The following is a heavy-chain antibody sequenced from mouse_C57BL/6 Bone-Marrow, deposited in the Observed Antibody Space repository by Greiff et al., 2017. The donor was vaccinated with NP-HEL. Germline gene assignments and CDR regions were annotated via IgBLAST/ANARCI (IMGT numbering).Heavy chain of an antibody. Sequence: EVKLQESGPELVKPGASVKISCKASGYSFTGYYMNWVKQSPEKSLEWIGEINPSTGGTTYNQKFKAKATLTVDKSSSTAYMQLKSLTSEDSAVYYCARTPLLDYWGQGTSVTVSS. CDR2: INPSTGGT. CDR1: GYSFTGYY. J-gene: IGHJ4*01. CDR3: ARTPLLDY. V-gene: IGHV1-42*01.